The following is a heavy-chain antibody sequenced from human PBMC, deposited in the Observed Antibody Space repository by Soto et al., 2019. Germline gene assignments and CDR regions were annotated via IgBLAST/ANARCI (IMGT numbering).Heavy chain of an antibody. CDR3: XREFSSTSYYYYYGMDV. CDR1: GFTFSSYA. CDR2: ISYDGSNK. Sequence: GGSLRLSCAASGFTFSSYAMHWVRQAPGKGLEWVAVISYDGSNKYYADSVKGRFTISRDNSKNTLYLQMNSLRAEDTAVYYCXREFSSTSYYYYYGMDVWGQGTTVTVSS. D-gene: IGHD2-2*01. J-gene: IGHJ6*02. V-gene: IGHV3-30-3*01.